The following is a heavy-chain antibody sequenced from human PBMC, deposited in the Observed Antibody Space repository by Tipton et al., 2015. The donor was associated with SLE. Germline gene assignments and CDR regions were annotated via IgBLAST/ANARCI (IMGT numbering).Heavy chain of an antibody. CDR1: GGSITGYY. J-gene: IGHJ3*01. D-gene: IGHD3-3*01. CDR3: ARHGYDFWSGYDHHVYDD. Sequence: TLSLTCIVSGGSITGYYWSWIRQPPGKRLEWIGYIDQFGSANYNPSLQNRVTISVGRSKTQFSLKLRSVSAADSAMYYCARHGYDFWSGYDHHVYDDWGQGKMLTVSS. V-gene: IGHV4-59*08. CDR2: IDQFGSA.